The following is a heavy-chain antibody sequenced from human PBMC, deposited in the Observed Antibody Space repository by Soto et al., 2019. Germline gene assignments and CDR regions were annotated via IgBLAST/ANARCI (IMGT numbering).Heavy chain of an antibody. J-gene: IGHJ4*02. CDR1: GYPISSGYY. Sequence: PSETLSLTCAVSGYPISSGYYWSWIWQPPGKGLEWIGSIYHSGTAYYNPSLSSRATISVDTSKNEFSLNLNSVTAADTAVYYCARDLGCCGGRTCYSGNWGQGTLVAVSS. D-gene: IGHD2-21*01. V-gene: IGHV4-38-2*02. CDR2: IYHSGTA. CDR3: ARDLGCCGGRTCYSGN.